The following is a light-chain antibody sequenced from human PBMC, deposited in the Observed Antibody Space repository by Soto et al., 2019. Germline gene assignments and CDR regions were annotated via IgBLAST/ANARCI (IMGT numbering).Light chain of an antibody. CDR3: CSHTSSSPYV. CDR1: SSDVGGYYY. V-gene: IGLV2-14*01. CDR2: QVS. Sequence: QSALTQPASVSGSPGQSITISCTGTSSDVGGYYYVSWYQHHPGKAPKLMIYQVSNRPSGVSNRFSGSKSGNTASLTISGLQAEDEADYYCCSHTSSSPYVFGTGTKLTVL. J-gene: IGLJ1*01.